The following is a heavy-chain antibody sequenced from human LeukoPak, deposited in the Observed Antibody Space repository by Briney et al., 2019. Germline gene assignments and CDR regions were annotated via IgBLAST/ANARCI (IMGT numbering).Heavy chain of an antibody. D-gene: IGHD3-22*01. J-gene: IGHJ4*02. CDR2: IYRSGST. CDR1: GYSILSGYY. V-gene: IGHV4-38-2*02. Sequence: SETLSLTCTVSGYSILSGYYWGWIRQPPGKGLEWIGTIYRSGSTYYIPSLKSRVTISVDTSKNQFSLNLSSVTAADTAVYYCARGGVYYDISAYSDYWGQGTLVTVSS. CDR3: ARGGVYYDISAYSDY.